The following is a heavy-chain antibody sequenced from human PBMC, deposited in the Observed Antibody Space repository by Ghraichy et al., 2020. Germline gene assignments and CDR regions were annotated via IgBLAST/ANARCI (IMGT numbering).Heavy chain of an antibody. V-gene: IGHV3-30*04. J-gene: IGHJ4*02. D-gene: IGHD3-22*01. CDR3: ARGGLRSYYDSSGYTYFDY. CDR2: ISYDGSNK. CDR1: GFTFSSYA. Sequence: GESLNISCAASGFTFSSYAMHWVRQAPGKGLEWVAVISYDGSNKYYADSVKGRFTISRDNSKNTLYLQMNSLRAEDTAAYYCARGGLRSYYDSSGYTYFDYWGQGTLVTVSS.